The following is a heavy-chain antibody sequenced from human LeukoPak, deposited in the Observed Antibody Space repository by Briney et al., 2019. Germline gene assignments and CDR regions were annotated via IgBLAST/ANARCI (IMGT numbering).Heavy chain of an antibody. CDR3: ARDLPYYYDSAAFDI. Sequence: GGSLSLSCAASGLTFDDYGMSWVRPAPGKGLEWVSGINWNGGSTGYADSVKGRFTISRDNAKHSLYLQMNSLSAEDRALYQCARDLPYYYDSAAFDIWGQGKMVTVSS. CDR2: INWNGGST. J-gene: IGHJ3*02. V-gene: IGHV3-20*01. D-gene: IGHD3-22*01. CDR1: GLTFDDYG.